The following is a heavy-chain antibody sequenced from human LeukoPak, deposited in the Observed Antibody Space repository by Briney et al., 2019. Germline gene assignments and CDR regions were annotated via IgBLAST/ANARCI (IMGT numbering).Heavy chain of an antibody. CDR1: GGSIRSYY. Sequence: PSETLSLTGTVSGGSIRSYYWSWIRQPAGKGLEWIGRFYSGGSADYNPSLKSRVTMSVDTSKNQFSLKLSSVTAADTAVYYCARVYSGYDLPGSLANYYFDYWGQGTLVTVSS. J-gene: IGHJ4*02. CDR2: FYSGGSA. V-gene: IGHV4-4*07. D-gene: IGHD5-12*01. CDR3: ARVYSGYDLPGSLANYYFDY.